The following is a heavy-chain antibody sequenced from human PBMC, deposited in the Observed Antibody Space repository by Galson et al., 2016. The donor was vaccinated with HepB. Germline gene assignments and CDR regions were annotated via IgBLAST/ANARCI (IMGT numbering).Heavy chain of an antibody. CDR3: EAVSSSSGEDFDY. Sequence: SLRLSCAASGFTFSSYSMHWVRQAPGKGLEWVSSISSSSSYIYYADSVKGRFTISRDNAKHSLYLQMNSLIAEDTTVYYCEAVSSSSGEDFDYWGQGTLVTVSS. D-gene: IGHD6-6*01. V-gene: IGHV3-21*01. CDR1: GFTFSSYS. CDR2: ISSSSSYI. J-gene: IGHJ4*02.